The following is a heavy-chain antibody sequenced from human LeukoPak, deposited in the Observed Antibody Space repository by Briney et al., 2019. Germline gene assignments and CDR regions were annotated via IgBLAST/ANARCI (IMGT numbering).Heavy chain of an antibody. CDR1: GFIFDDYD. CDR3: AKPAKTDYADY. V-gene: IGHV3-23*01. Sequence: GGSLRLSCAASGFIFDDYDMNWVRQAPGKGLEWVSAISGSGGTTYYADSVKGRFTISRDNSKNTLYLQMNSLRAADTALYYCAKPAKTDYADYWGQGTLVTVSS. D-gene: IGHD1-14*01. J-gene: IGHJ4*02. CDR2: ISGSGGTT.